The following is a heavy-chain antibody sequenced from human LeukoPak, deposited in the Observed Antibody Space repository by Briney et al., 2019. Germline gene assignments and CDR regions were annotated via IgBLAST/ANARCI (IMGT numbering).Heavy chain of an antibody. V-gene: IGHV3-23*01. CDR3: TKRTGDY. CDR2: ISGSGGST. CDR1: GFTFSNFG. J-gene: IGHJ4*02. Sequence: GASLRLSCAASGFTFSNFGMSWVRQAPGKGLEWVSSISGSGGSTYYADSVKGRFTISRDNSKSTLYLQMTSLRAEDTAVYYCTKRTGDYWGQGTLVTVSS. D-gene: IGHD1-14*01.